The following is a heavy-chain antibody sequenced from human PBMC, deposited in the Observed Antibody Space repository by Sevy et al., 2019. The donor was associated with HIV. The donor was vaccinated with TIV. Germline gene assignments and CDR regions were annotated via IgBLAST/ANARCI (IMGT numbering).Heavy chain of an antibody. D-gene: IGHD3-10*01. V-gene: IGHV3-21*01. CDR3: ARDRGITMVRGAPDY. CDR2: ISSSSSYI. Sequence: GGSLRLSCAASGFTFSSYSMNWVRQAPGKGLEWVSSISSSSSYIYYADSVKGRITISRDNAKNSLYLQMNSLRAEDTAVYYCARDRGITMVRGAPDYWGQGTLVTVSS. J-gene: IGHJ4*02. CDR1: GFTFSSYS.